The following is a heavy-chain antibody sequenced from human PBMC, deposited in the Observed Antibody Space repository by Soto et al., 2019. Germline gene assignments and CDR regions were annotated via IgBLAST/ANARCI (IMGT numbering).Heavy chain of an antibody. CDR2: MNPNSGNT. Sequence: AASVKVSCKASGYTFTSYDINWVRQATGQGLEWMGWMNPNSGNTGYAQKFQGRVTMTRNTSISTAYMELSSLRSEDTAVYYCARGHQLRFLEWLWSRHRDYYGMDVWGQGTTVTVSS. V-gene: IGHV1-8*01. J-gene: IGHJ6*02. CDR3: ARGHQLRFLEWLWSRHRDYYGMDV. CDR1: GYTFTSYD. D-gene: IGHD3-3*01.